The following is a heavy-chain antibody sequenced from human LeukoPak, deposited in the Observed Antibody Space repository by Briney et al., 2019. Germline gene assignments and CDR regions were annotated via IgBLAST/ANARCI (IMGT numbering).Heavy chain of an antibody. CDR1: GYTLTELS. J-gene: IGHJ4*02. CDR3: ATRALYYYDSSGYFDY. D-gene: IGHD3-22*01. CDR2: FDPEDGEI. Sequence: ASVNVSCKVSGYTLTELSMHWVRQAPGKGLEWMGGFDPEDGEIIYAQKFQGRVTMTEDTSTDTAYMELSSLRSEDTAVYYCATRALYYYDSSGYFDYWGQGTLVTVSS. V-gene: IGHV1-24*01.